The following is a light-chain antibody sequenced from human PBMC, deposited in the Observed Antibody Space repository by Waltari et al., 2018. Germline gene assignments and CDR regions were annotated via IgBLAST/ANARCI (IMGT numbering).Light chain of an antibody. CDR2: EVT. CDR3: CSDAGSGTYV. Sequence: WYQHSPGKVPKCMISEVTKRPSGVSNRFSGSKSGNTASLTISGLQADDEAEYYCCSDAGSGTYVFGTGTKLTVV. J-gene: IGLJ1*01. V-gene: IGLV2-23*02.